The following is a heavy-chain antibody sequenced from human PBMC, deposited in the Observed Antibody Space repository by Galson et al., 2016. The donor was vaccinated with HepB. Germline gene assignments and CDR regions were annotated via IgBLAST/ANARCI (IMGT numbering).Heavy chain of an antibody. CDR2: IDPTDSYT. CDR1: GYSFTNYW. CDR3: ARGRYYYDTTPSPTYYFGY. Sequence: QSGAEVTKPGESLRISCKGSGYSFTNYWITWVRQMPGKGLEWMGRIDPTDSYTNYSPSLQGHVTMSADKSLSTAYLQWSSLEASDTAMYYCARGRYYYDTTPSPTYYFGYWGQGTLVIVSS. V-gene: IGHV5-10-1*01. D-gene: IGHD3-22*01. J-gene: IGHJ4*02.